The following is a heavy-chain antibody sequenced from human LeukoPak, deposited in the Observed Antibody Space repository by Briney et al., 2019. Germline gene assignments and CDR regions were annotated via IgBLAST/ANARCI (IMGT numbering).Heavy chain of an antibody. J-gene: IGHJ6*04. D-gene: IGHD3-10*01. V-gene: IGHV4-39*07. CDR1: GGSISSSSYY. Sequence: SETLSLTCTVSGGSISSSSYYWGWIRQPPGKGLEWIGNIYYSGSTYYNPSLESRVTMSVDTSKNQFSLKLSSVTAADTAVYYCARGNRYGSGSLYTVWGKGTTVTISS. CDR2: IYYSGST. CDR3: ARGNRYGSGSLYTV.